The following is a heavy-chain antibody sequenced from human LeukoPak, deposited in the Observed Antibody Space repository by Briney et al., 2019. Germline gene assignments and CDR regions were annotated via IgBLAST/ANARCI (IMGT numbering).Heavy chain of an antibody. CDR1: GFTFDDYA. CDR3: AKDSVVRSDYYYYYMDV. D-gene: IGHD3-10*01. V-gene: IGHV3-9*03. J-gene: IGHJ6*03. Sequence: GGSLRLSCAASGFTFDDYAMHWVRQAPGKGLEWVSGISWNSGSIGYADSVKGRFTISRDNAKNSLYLQMNSLRAEDMALYYCAKDSVVRSDYYYYYMDVWGKGTTVTVSS. CDR2: ISWNSGSI.